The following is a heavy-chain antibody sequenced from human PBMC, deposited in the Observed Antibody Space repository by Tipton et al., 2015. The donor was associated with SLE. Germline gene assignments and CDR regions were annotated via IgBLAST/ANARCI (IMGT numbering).Heavy chain of an antibody. CDR2: MNPNSGNT. CDR1: GYTFTSYD. Sequence: QLVQSGAEVKKPGASVKVSCKASGYTFTSYDINWVRQATGQGLEWMGWMNPNSGNTGYAQKFQGRVTMTRNTSISTAYMELNSLRAEDTAVYYCARVGHYYDSSVYYYYGMDVWGQGTTVTVSS. D-gene: IGHD3-22*01. CDR3: ARVGHYYDSSVYYYYGMDV. V-gene: IGHV1-8*01. J-gene: IGHJ6*02.